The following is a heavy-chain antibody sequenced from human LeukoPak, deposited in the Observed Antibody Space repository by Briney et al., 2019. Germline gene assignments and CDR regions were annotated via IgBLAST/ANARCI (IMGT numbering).Heavy chain of an antibody. J-gene: IGHJ5*02. V-gene: IGHV4-39*01. Sequence: PSETLSLTCTVSGGAISSSSYYWGWIRQPPGKGLEWIGSIYYSGSTYCNPSLKSRVTISVDTSKNQFSLKLSSVTAADTAVYYCASRYYDILTGYYRFDPWGQGTLVTVSS. CDR2: IYYSGST. D-gene: IGHD3-9*01. CDR1: GGAISSSSYY. CDR3: ASRYYDILTGYYRFDP.